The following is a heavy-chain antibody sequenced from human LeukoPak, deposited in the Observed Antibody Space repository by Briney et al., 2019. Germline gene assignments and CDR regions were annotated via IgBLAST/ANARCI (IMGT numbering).Heavy chain of an antibody. V-gene: IGHV3-23*01. J-gene: IGHJ4*02. D-gene: IGHD2-15*01. Sequence: QTGGSLRLSCAASGFTFSSYAMSWVRQAPGKGLEWVSAISGSGGSTYYADSVKGRFTISRDNSKNTLYLQMNSLRAEDTAVYYCAKDLEDIVVVVAATPVVGFDYWGQGTLVTVSS. CDR3: AKDLEDIVVVVAATPVVGFDY. CDR2: ISGSGGST. CDR1: GFTFSSYA.